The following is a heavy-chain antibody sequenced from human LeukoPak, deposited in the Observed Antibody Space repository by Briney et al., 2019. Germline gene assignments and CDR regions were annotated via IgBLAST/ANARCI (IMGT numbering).Heavy chain of an antibody. CDR3: ARRPLSLSTYSSGRGDY. CDR2: IYYSGST. Sequence: SETLSLTCTVSGGSISSSSYYWGWIRQPPGKGLEWIGSIYYSGSTYYNPSLKSRVTISVDTSENQFSLKLSSVTAADTAVYYCARRPLSLSTYSSGRGDYWGQGTLVTVSS. D-gene: IGHD6-19*01. J-gene: IGHJ4*02. CDR1: GGSISSSSYY. V-gene: IGHV4-39*01.